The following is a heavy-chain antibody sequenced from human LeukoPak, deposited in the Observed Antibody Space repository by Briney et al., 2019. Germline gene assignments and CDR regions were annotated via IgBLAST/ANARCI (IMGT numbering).Heavy chain of an antibody. CDR1: GGSISSYY. CDR2: IYYSGST. Sequence: PSETLSLTCTVPGGSISSYYWSWIRQPPGKGLEWIGYIYYSGSTNYNPSLKSRVTISVDTSKNQFSLKLSSVTAADTAVYYCARHRAQWFGESHDAFDIWGQGTMVTVSS. V-gene: IGHV4-59*08. CDR3: ARHRAQWFGESHDAFDI. J-gene: IGHJ3*02. D-gene: IGHD3-10*01.